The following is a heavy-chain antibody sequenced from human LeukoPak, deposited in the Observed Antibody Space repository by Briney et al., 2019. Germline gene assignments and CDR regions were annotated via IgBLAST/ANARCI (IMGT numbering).Heavy chain of an antibody. Sequence: SETLSLTCTVSGGSISSSTYHWGWIRQPPGKGLEWIGTIYYSGITDYNPSLKSRVTISVDTSKNQFSLKLSSATAADTAVYYCASYRSAYADYWGQGTLVTVSS. CDR3: ASYRSAYADY. CDR2: IYYSGIT. V-gene: IGHV4-39*01. J-gene: IGHJ4*02. D-gene: IGHD3-22*01. CDR1: GGSISSSTYH.